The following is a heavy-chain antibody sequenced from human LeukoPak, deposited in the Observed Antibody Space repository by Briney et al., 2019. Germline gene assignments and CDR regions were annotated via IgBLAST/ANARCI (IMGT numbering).Heavy chain of an antibody. J-gene: IGHJ4*02. Sequence: GRSLRLSCAASGFTFSSYWMHWVRQAPGKGLVWVSRINTDGSNTSYADSVKGRFTISRDNAKNTLYLQMNSLRAEDTAVYYCARVSSSSWWALDYWGQGTLVTVSS. D-gene: IGHD6-13*01. CDR2: INTDGSNT. CDR1: GFTFSSYW. V-gene: IGHV3-74*01. CDR3: ARVSSSSWWALDY.